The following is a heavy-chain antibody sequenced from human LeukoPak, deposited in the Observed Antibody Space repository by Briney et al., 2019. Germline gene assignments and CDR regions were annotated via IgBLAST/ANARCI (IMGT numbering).Heavy chain of an antibody. V-gene: IGHV4-38-2*02. CDR2: IYHSGST. J-gene: IGHJ4*02. D-gene: IGHD3-22*01. CDR1: GYSITSGYY. Sequence: PSETLSLTCTVFGYSITSGYYWGWIRQPPGKGLEWIGSIYHSGSTYYNPSLKSRVTISVNTSKNQFSLRLSSVTAADTAVYYCARSGTGLLRYYFDYWGQGTLVTVSS. CDR3: ARSGTGLLRYYFDY.